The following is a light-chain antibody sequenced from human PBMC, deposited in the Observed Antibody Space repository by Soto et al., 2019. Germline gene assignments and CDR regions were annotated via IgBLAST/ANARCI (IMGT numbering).Light chain of an antibody. V-gene: IGLV2-14*01. Sequence: QSALTQPASVSGSPGQSITISCTGTSSDIGGYNYVSWYQQHPGKAPKLMIYEVSNRPSGVSNRFSGSKSGNTASLTISGLQAEDKADYYCTSYTSSSTNYVFGTGTKLTVL. CDR1: SSDIGGYNY. J-gene: IGLJ1*01. CDR3: TSYTSSSTNYV. CDR2: EVS.